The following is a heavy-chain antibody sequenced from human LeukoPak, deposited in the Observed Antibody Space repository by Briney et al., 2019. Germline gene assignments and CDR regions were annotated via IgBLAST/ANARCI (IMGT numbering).Heavy chain of an antibody. CDR2: IYYSGST. Sequence: SETLSLTCTVSGGSISSYYWSWIRQPAGKGLEWIGYIYYSGSTTYNPSLKSRVTISVDTSKNQFSLNLSSVTAADTAVYYCARAPPRGSYYRGYFDYWGQGTLVTVSS. CDR1: GGSISSYY. D-gene: IGHD3-10*01. J-gene: IGHJ4*02. CDR3: ARAPPRGSYYRGYFDY. V-gene: IGHV4-59*01.